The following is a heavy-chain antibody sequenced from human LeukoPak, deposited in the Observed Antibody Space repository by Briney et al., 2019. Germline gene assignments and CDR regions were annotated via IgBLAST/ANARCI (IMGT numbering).Heavy chain of an antibody. CDR3: ARDDGDV. CDR1: GFTFSNYW. Sequence: GGSLRLSCVSSGFTFSNYWMKWVRQAAGKGLEWVASINEDGSGKFSVGSVKDRITISRDNTRNSLDLQINSLTVEDTAINYCARDDGDVWGTGTTVTVSS. CDR2: INEDGSGK. V-gene: IGHV3-7*01. J-gene: IGHJ6*04.